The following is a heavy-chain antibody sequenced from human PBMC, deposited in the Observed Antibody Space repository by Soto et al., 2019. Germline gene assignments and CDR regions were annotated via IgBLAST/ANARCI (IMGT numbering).Heavy chain of an antibody. V-gene: IGHV2-5*02. D-gene: IGHD4-17*01. Sequence: SGPTLVNPTQTLTLNCNFSGFSLSTSGVGVGWIRQPPGKALEWLALIYWDDDKRYSPSLKSRLTITKDTSKNQVVLTMTNMDPVDTATYYCAHFGDYGGLRDAFDIWGQGTMVTVSS. CDR1: GFSLSTSGVG. J-gene: IGHJ3*02. CDR2: IYWDDDK. CDR3: AHFGDYGGLRDAFDI.